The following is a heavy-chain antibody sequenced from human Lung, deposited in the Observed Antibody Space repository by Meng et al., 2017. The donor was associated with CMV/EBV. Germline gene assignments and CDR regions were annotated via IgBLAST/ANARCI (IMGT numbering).Heavy chain of an antibody. CDR2: INPNSGGT. J-gene: IGHJ4*02. CDR1: GYTFTGYY. V-gene: IGHV1-2*02. Sequence: ASVKVSXKASGYTFTGYYMHWVRQAPGQGLEWMGWINPNSGGTNYAQKFQGRVTMTRDTSISTAYMELSRLRSDDTAVYYCARPPVSEDIVVVPADNYWGQGTLVXVSS. D-gene: IGHD2-2*01. CDR3: ARPPVSEDIVVVPADNY.